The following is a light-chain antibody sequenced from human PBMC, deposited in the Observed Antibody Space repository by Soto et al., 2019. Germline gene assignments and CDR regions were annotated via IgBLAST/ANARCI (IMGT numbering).Light chain of an antibody. CDR1: QSVSSN. J-gene: IGKJ4*01. V-gene: IGKV3-15*01. CDR2: GAS. Sequence: EIVMTQSPATLSVSPGERATLSCRASQSVSSNFAWYQQKPGQAPRLLIYGASTRATGIPARFSGSGSGTEFPLTISSLQSEDFAVYYCQQYNNWQLTFGGGTKVEIK. CDR3: QQYNNWQLT.